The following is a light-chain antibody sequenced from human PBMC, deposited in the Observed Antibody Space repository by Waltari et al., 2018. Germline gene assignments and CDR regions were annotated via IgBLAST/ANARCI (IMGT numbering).Light chain of an antibody. Sequence: IVLTQSPGTPSLSPGERATPSCRASQTISSYLVWYQQKPGQAPRLLIYGSSSRATGIPDRFSGSGSGTDFTLTISRLEPEDFAVYYCQQYGSLPPYIFGQGTKLEIK. V-gene: IGKV3-20*01. CDR1: QTISSY. CDR3: QQYGSLPPYI. J-gene: IGKJ2*01. CDR2: GSS.